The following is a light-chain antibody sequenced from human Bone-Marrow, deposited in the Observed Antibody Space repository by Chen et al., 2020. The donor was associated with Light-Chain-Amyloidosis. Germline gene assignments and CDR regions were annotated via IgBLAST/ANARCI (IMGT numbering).Light chain of an antibody. CDR2: DVS. V-gene: IGKV3-20*01. Sequence: EIVLTQSPGTLSLSPGERATLSCRASQSVSSSYLAWYQQKPGQAPRLLIYDVSSRATGIPDRFSCSGSGTDFTLTISRLEPEDFAVYYCQQYDNSPWTFGQGTKVEIK. CDR1: QSVSSSY. J-gene: IGKJ1*01. CDR3: QQYDNSPWT.